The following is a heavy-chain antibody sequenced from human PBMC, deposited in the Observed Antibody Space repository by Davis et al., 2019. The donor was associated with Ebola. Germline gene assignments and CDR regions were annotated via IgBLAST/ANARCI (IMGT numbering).Heavy chain of an antibody. J-gene: IGHJ5*02. V-gene: IGHV1-18*01. CDR3: ARDQFQDYSNYAQVRFDP. CDR1: GYTFRSYG. Sequence: AASVKVSCKASGYTFRSYGISWVRQAPGQGLEWMGWINSHNGNTNYAQKLQGRVTMTTDTSTSTADMELRSLRSDDTAVYYCARDQFQDYSNYAQVRFDPWGQGTLVTVS. D-gene: IGHD4-11*01. CDR2: INSHNGNT.